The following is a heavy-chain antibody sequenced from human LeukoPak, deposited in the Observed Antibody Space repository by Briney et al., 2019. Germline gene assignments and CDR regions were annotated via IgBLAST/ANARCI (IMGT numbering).Heavy chain of an antibody. Sequence: ASVKGSYKASGYTFTGYYMHWVRQAPGQGVEWMGWINPNSGGTNYAHKFQGRVTMTRDTSISTAYMELSRLRSDDTAVYYCAREAPDYGEIGWFDPWGQGTLVTVSS. D-gene: IGHD4-17*01. J-gene: IGHJ5*02. CDR3: AREAPDYGEIGWFDP. CDR1: GYTFTGYY. V-gene: IGHV1-2*02. CDR2: INPNSGGT.